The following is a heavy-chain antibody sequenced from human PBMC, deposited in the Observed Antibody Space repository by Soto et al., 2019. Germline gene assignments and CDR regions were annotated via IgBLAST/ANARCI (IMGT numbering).Heavy chain of an antibody. Sequence: GESLKISCKGSGYSFTSYWIGWVRQMPGKGLEWMGIIYPGDSDTRYSPSFLGQVTISADKSISTAYLQWSSLKASDTAMYYCARHSYSSGWYVYCGMDVWGQGTTVTVSS. CDR3: ARHSYSSGWYVYCGMDV. J-gene: IGHJ6*02. V-gene: IGHV5-51*01. D-gene: IGHD6-19*01. CDR1: GYSFTSYW. CDR2: IYPGDSDT.